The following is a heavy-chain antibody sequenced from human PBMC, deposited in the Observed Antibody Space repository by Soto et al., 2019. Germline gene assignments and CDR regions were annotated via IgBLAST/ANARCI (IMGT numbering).Heavy chain of an antibody. D-gene: IGHD6-13*01. CDR1: GFTFTNYA. CDR3: AKTIRGGYSSSWYYFDY. Sequence: EVQLLESGGALVQPGGSLRLSCAASGFTFTNYAMTWVRQAPGKGLEWVSTISGGGSITYYADSLKGRFTISRDNSKNTLYLQISSRRAEDTAVYYCAKTIRGGYSSSWYYFDYWGQGTLVTVSS. CDR2: ISGGGSIT. J-gene: IGHJ4*02. V-gene: IGHV3-23*01.